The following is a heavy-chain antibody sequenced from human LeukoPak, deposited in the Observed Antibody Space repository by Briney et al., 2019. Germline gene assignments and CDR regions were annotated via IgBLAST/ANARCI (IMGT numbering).Heavy chain of an antibody. V-gene: IGHV3-30*04. D-gene: IGHD5-12*01. CDR1: GFTFSSYA. CDR2: ISYDGSNK. CDR3: VRDAAVGYDWFAYYGMDV. Sequence: GGSLRLSCAASGFTFSSYAMHWVRQAPGKGLEWVAVISYDGSNKYYADSVKGRFTISRDNSKNTLYLQMNSLRAEDTAVYYCVRDAAVGYDWFAYYGMDVWGQGTTVTVSS. J-gene: IGHJ6*02.